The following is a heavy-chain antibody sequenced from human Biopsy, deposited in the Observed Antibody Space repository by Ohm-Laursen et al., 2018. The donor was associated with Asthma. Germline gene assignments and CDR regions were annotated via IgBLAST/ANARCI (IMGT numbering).Heavy chain of an antibody. CDR2: MYHSGRT. CDR1: GGSVSSGNNS. Sequence: SETLSLTCAVSGGSVSSGNNSWTWIRQPPGKGLEWIGYMYHSGRTYYNPSLKSRVNISVDKSKNQFSLKVNSVTAADTAVYYCARCGGDCPFRGFDSWGPGTLVTVSS. CDR3: ARCGGDCPFRGFDS. J-gene: IGHJ4*02. D-gene: IGHD2-21*02. V-gene: IGHV4-30-2*01.